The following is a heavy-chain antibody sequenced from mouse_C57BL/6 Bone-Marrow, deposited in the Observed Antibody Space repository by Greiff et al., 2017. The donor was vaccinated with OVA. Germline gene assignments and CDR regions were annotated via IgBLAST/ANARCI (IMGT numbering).Heavy chain of an antibody. J-gene: IGHJ3*01. CDR2: IYPGSGST. D-gene: IGHD2-4*01. Sequence: VQLQQSGAELVKPGASVKMSCKASGYTFTSYWITWVKQRPGQGLEWIGDIYPGSGSTNYNEKFKSKATLTVDTSSSTAYMQLSSLTSEDSAVYYCARFSYDYGADWGQGTLVTVSA. CDR1: GYTFTSYW. CDR3: ARFSYDYGAD. V-gene: IGHV1-55*01.